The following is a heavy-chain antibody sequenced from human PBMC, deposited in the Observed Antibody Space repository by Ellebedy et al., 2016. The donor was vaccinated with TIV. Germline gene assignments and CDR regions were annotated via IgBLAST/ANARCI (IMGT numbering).Heavy chain of an antibody. D-gene: IGHD6-19*01. V-gene: IGHV4-4*02. J-gene: IGHJ6*02. CDR2: IYHSRST. CDR3: ARESSAWYNSAYYYYYGMDV. CDR1: GGSISSSNW. Sequence: MPSETLSLTCAVSGGSISSSNWCRWVRPHPGKGLEWIGEIYHSRSTNYNPSLKSRVTISVDKSQNQFSLKLSSVTAADTAVYYCARESSAWYNSAYYYYYGMDVWGQGTTVTVS.